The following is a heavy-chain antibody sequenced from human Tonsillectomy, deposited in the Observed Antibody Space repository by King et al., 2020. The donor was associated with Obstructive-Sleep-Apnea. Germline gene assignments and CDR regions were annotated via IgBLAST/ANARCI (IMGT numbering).Heavy chain of an antibody. CDR2: IYHSGST. D-gene: IGHD2-2*01. CDR1: GGSISSGGYS. CDR3: ARGEYQLARVFDY. Sequence: QLQESGSGLVKPSQTLSLTCAVSGGSISSGGYSWSWIRQPPGKGLEWIGYIYHSGSTYYNPSLKSRVTISVDRSKNQFSLKLSSVTAADTAVYYCARGEYQLARVFDYWGQGTLVTVSS. J-gene: IGHJ4*02. V-gene: IGHV4-30-2*01.